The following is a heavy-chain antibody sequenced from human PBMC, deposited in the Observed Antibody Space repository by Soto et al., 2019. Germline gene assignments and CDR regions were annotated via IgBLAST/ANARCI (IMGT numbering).Heavy chain of an antibody. CDR1: GGSISSSNW. Sequence: SETLSLTCVVSGGSISSSNWWSWVRQPPGKGLEWIGEIYHSGSTNYSPSLKSRVTISVDKYKNQFSLKVSSVTAADTAVYYCAKARILPASNSPRCYRGKSFYGLDVWVKGTTVTVSS. CDR2: IYHSGST. V-gene: IGHV4-4*02. D-gene: IGHD2-2*01. CDR3: AKARILPASNSPRCYRGKSFYGLDV. J-gene: IGHJ6*04.